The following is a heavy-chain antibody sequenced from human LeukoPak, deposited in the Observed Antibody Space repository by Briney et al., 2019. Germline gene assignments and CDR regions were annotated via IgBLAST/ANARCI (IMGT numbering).Heavy chain of an antibody. Sequence: GGSLRLSCAASGFTFSSYSMNWVRQAPGKGLEWVSSISSSSSYIYYADSVKGRFTISRDNAKNSLYLQMNSLRADDTAVYYCARARGYYYDSSAPTHFDYWGQGTLVTVSS. D-gene: IGHD3-22*01. CDR3: ARARGYYYDSSAPTHFDY. CDR2: ISSSSSYI. CDR1: GFTFSSYS. J-gene: IGHJ4*02. V-gene: IGHV3-21*01.